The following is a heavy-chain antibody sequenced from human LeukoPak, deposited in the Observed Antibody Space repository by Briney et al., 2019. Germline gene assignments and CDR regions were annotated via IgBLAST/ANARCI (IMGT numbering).Heavy chain of an antibody. CDR3: VKTPYSSTWYVGDY. D-gene: IGHD2/OR15-2a*01. V-gene: IGHV3-64D*06. Sequence: GGSLRLSCSASGFTFSSYAMHWVRQAAGEGQEYVSAINSDGDSTYYADSVKGRFTISRDNSKNTLYLQMSSLRPEDSAVYYCVKTPYSSTWYVGDYWGQGTLVTVSS. J-gene: IGHJ4*02. CDR2: INSDGDST. CDR1: GFTFSSYA.